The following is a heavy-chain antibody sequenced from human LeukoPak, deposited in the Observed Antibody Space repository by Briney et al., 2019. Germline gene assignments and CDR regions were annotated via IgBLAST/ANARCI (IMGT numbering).Heavy chain of an antibody. CDR3: ARGDVRYFDWLRV. J-gene: IGHJ4*02. CDR1: GFTFSSYW. D-gene: IGHD3-9*01. V-gene: IGHV3-74*01. Sequence: GGSLRLSCAASGFTFSSYWMHWVRQAPGKGLVWVSRINSDGSSTSYADSVKGRFTISRDNAKNTLYLQMNSLRAEDTAVYYCARGDVRYFDWLRVWGQGTLVTVSS. CDR2: INSDGSST.